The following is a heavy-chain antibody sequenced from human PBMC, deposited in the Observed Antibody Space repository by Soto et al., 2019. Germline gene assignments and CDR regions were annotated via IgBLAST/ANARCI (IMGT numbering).Heavy chain of an antibody. V-gene: IGHV3-23*01. CDR2: ISGSGGR. Sequence: GGSLRLSCAASGFTFTSYAMTWVRQAPGKGLEWVSAISGSGGRYYADSVKGRFTISRDNSKNTLYLQMNSLRAEDTAVYYCATEAAVAHNPTGAFHIWGQGTMVTVSS. D-gene: IGHD6-19*01. CDR3: ATEAAVAHNPTGAFHI. CDR1: GFTFTSYA. J-gene: IGHJ3*02.